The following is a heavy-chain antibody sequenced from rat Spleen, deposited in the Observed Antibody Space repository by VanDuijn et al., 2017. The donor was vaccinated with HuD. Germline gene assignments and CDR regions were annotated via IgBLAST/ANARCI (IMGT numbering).Heavy chain of an antibody. Sequence: EVQLVESGGGLVQPGRSMKHSCAASGFTFSNYDMVWVRQAPTKGLKWVSSISYDGSTAYYRDSVKGRFTISRDNAESTLYLQMDSLRSEDTATYYCTRGYYFDYWGQGVMVTVSS. CDR1: GFTFSNYD. J-gene: IGHJ2*01. CDR3: TRGYYFDY. CDR2: ISYDGSTA. V-gene: IGHV5-25*01.